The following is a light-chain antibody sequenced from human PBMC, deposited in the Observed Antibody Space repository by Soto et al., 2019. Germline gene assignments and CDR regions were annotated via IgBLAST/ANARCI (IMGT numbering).Light chain of an antibody. J-gene: IGKJ5*01. CDR2: DAS. CDR1: QSVSSY. Sequence: VVETLSSATRSLNKRERATLXRMASQSVSSYLSWYQQKPGQAPRLLIYDASNRATGIPARFSGSGSGTDFTLTIGRLEPGDFAVYYCLHYAGSPLPFGQGGRLEIK. CDR3: LHYAGSPLP. V-gene: IGKV3-20*01.